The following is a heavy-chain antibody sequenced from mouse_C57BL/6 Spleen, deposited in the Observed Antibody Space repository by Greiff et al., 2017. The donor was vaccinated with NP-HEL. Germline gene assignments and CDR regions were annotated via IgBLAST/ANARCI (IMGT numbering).Heavy chain of an antibody. V-gene: IGHV1-69*01. CDR1: GYTFTSYW. D-gene: IGHD1-1*01. J-gene: IGHJ4*01. CDR3: ARYDYGSGYVGAMDY. Sequence: QVQLQQPGAELVMPGASVKLSCKASGYTFTSYWMHWVKQRPGQGLEWIGEIDPSDSYTNYNQKFKGKSTLTVDKSSSTAYMQLSSLTSEDSAVYYCARYDYGSGYVGAMDYWGQGTSVTVSS. CDR2: IDPSDSYT.